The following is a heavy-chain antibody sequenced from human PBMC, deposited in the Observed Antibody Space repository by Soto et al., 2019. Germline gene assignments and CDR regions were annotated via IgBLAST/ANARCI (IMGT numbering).Heavy chain of an antibody. D-gene: IGHD2-15*01. CDR3: TRDLGKSFTRPGVAGWFDT. CDR1: GFTFGDYA. CDR2: IRSKAYGGTT. J-gene: IGHJ5*02. V-gene: IGHV3-49*03. Sequence: GGSLRLSCTASGFTFGDYAMSWFRQAPGKGLEWVGFIRSKAYGGTTEYAASVKGRFTISRDDSKSIAYLQMNSLKTEDTAVYYCTRDLGKSFTRPGVAGWFDTWGPGTLVTVSS.